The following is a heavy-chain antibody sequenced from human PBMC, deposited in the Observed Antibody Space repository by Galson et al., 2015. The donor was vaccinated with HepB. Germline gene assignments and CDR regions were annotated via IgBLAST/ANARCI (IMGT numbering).Heavy chain of an antibody. V-gene: IGHV4-39*01. Sequence: LSLTCTVSGGSISSSSYYWGWIRQPPGKGLEWIGSIYYSGSTYYNPSLQSRVTISVDTSKNQFSLKLSSVTAADTAVYYCARQAPYYYDSSGWNPRYYFDYWGQGTLVTVSS. CDR2: IYYSGST. D-gene: IGHD3-22*01. CDR1: GGSISSSSYY. J-gene: IGHJ4*02. CDR3: ARQAPYYYDSSGWNPRYYFDY.